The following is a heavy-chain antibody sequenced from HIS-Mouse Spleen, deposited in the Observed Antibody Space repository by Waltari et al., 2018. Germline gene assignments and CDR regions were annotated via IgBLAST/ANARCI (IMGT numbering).Heavy chain of an antibody. CDR2: IYYSGST. V-gene: IGHV4-39*07. CDR3: AREIPYSSSWYDWYFDL. Sequence: QLQLQESGPGLVKPSATLSLTCTVSRGPISRSSYYWGWIRQPPGKGLEWIGSIYYSGSTYYNPSLKSRVTISVDTSKNQFSLKLSSVTAADTAVYYCAREIPYSSSWYDWYFDLWGRGTLVTVSS. CDR1: RGPISRSSYY. D-gene: IGHD6-13*01. J-gene: IGHJ2*01.